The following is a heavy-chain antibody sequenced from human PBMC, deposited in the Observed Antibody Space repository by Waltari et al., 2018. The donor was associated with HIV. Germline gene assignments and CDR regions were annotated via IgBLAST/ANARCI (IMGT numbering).Heavy chain of an antibody. J-gene: IGHJ4*02. V-gene: IGHV3-33*01. CDR2: INYDGSNK. CDR3: ARDKAPYSSSSAVDY. Sequence: VQLMESGGGVVQPGKSLRLSCATSGFTFGSYGFHWVRQAPGKGLEWVAVINYDGSNKFYAESVKGRFLISRDNSKNTLFLQMNSLRDEDTGLYYCARDKAPYSSSSAVDYWGQGTLVTVS. CDR1: GFTFGSYG. D-gene: IGHD6-6*01.